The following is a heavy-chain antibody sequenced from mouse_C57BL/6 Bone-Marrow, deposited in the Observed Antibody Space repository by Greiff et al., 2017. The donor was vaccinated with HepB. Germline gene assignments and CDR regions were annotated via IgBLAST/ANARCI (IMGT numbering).Heavy chain of an antibody. D-gene: IGHD2-4*01. CDR3: ARSNDYDSYAMDY. CDR2: INPNNGGT. J-gene: IGHJ4*01. V-gene: IGHV1-26*01. CDR1: GYTFTDYY. Sequence: VQLQQSGPELVKPGASVKISCKASGYTFTDYYMNWVKQSHGKSLEWIGDINPNNGGTSYNQKFKGKATLTVDKSSSTAYMELRSLTSEDSAVYYCARSNDYDSYAMDYWGQGTSVTVSS.